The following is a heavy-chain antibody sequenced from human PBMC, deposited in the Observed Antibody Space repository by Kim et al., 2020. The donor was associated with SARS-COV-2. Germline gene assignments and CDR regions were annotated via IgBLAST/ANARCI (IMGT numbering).Heavy chain of an antibody. Sequence: SETLSLTCSVSGDSITSGNYYWGWIRQAPGMGLQWIGSIYYLGATYYNPSLKSRATLSIDTSKKQFSLHLASVTASDAAIYYCARQGGRGSGTFDYWGQGIRAAVSS. V-gene: IGHV4-39*01. J-gene: IGHJ4*02. CDR3: ARQGGRGSGTFDY. CDR2: IYYLGAT. CDR1: GDSITSGNYY. D-gene: IGHD3-10*01.